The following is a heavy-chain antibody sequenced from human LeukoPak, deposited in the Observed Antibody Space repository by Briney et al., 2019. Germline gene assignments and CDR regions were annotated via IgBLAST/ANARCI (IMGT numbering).Heavy chain of an antibody. D-gene: IGHD6-13*01. CDR2: MNPNSGNT. CDR3: ARDPKYSSSWTAEYFQH. Sequence: GASVKVSCKASGYTFTSYDINWLRQATGQGLEWMGWMNPNSGNTGYAQKFQGRVTMTRNTSISTAYMELSSLRSEDTAVYYCARDPKYSSSWTAEYFQHWGQGTLVTVSS. CDR1: GYTFTSYD. J-gene: IGHJ1*01. V-gene: IGHV1-8*01.